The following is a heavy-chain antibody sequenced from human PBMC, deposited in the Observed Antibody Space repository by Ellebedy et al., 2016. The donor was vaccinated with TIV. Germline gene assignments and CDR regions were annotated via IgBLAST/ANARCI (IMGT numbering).Heavy chain of an antibody. CDR3: AREGSSYDFWSGYRLVYYFDY. J-gene: IGHJ4*02. V-gene: IGHV3-30-3*01. CDR2: ISYDGSNK. CDR1: GFTFSSYA. Sequence: GESLKISCAASGFTFSSYAMHWVRQAPGKGLEWVAVISYDGSNKYYADSVKGRFTISRDNSKNTLYLQMNSLRAEDTAVYYCAREGSSYDFWSGYRLVYYFDYWGQGTLVTVSS. D-gene: IGHD3-3*01.